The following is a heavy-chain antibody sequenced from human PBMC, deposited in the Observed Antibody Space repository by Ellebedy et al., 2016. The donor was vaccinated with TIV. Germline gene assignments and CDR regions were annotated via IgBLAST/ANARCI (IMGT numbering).Heavy chain of an antibody. Sequence: PGGSLRLSCKGSGYNFATYWIGWVRQLHGKGLEWLAIMYPCNSDTRYSPSFQGQVTISADKSISSDYLQWSSLKASDTDMYYCARYIVAAGNWFDPWGQGTLVTVSS. CDR2: MYPCNSDT. CDR3: ARYIVAAGNWFDP. V-gene: IGHV5-51*01. J-gene: IGHJ5*02. CDR1: GYNFATYW. D-gene: IGHD6-13*01.